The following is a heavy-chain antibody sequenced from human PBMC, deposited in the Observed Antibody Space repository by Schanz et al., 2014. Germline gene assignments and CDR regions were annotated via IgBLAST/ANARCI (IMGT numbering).Heavy chain of an antibody. D-gene: IGHD2-2*01. CDR3: AKEGGYCSSTSCPRRVDY. V-gene: IGHV3-33*05. J-gene: IGHJ4*02. CDR2: ISYHGSER. CDR1: GFTFSSYG. Sequence: QVQLVESGGGVVQPGRSLRLSCATSGFTFSSYGMHWVRQAPGKGLEWVAVISYHGSERYYADSVKGRFTISRDSSKNTLFLQMNSLRAEDTAVYYCAKEGGYCSSTSCPRRVDYWGQGTLVTVSS.